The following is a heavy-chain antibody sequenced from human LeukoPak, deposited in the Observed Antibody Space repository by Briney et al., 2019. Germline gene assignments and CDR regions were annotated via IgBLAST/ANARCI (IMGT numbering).Heavy chain of an antibody. D-gene: IGHD1-26*01. CDR3: AKDLGRYRNNYFDY. CDR1: GFTFSSYA. V-gene: IGHV3-23*01. J-gene: IGHJ4*02. Sequence: GGSLRLSCAASGFTFSSYAMSWVRQAPEKGLEWVSTISGSGGGTYYADSVKGRFTISRDDSKNTLYLQMNSLRAEDTAVYYCAKDLGRYRNNYFDYWGQGTLVTISS. CDR2: ISGSGGGT.